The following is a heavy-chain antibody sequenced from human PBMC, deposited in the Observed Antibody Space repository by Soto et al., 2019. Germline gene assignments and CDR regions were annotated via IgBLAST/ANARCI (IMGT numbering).Heavy chain of an antibody. CDR3: ARDPCITMVRGVINYYYYYGMDV. D-gene: IGHD3-10*01. J-gene: IGHJ6*02. CDR1: GGSISSGGYY. CDR2: IYYSGST. Sequence: SETLSLTCTVSGGSISSGGYYWSWIRQHPGKGLEWIGYIYYSGSTYYNPSLKSRVTISVDTSKNQFSLKLSSVTAADTAVYYCARDPCITMVRGVINYYYYYGMDVWGQGTTVTVSS. V-gene: IGHV4-31*02.